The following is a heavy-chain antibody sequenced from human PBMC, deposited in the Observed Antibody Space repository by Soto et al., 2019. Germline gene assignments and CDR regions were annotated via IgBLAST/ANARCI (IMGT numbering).Heavy chain of an antibody. Sequence: ASVKVSCKASGYTFTSYDINWVRQATGQGLEWMGWMNPNSGNTGYAQKFQGRVTMTRNTSISTAYMGLSSLRSEDTAVYYCARVAVLYHYGSGMGHYGMDVWGQGTTVTVSS. V-gene: IGHV1-8*01. J-gene: IGHJ6*02. CDR3: ARVAVLYHYGSGMGHYGMDV. CDR1: GYTFTSYD. D-gene: IGHD3-10*01. CDR2: MNPNSGNT.